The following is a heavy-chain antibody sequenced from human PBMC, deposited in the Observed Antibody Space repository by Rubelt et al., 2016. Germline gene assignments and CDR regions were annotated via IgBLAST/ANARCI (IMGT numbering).Heavy chain of an antibody. V-gene: IGHV4-38-2*02. CDR3: ARDWPPVDYYGSGSQSKFDY. CDR2: IYHSGST. J-gene: IGHJ4*02. Sequence: QVQLQESGPGLVKPSETLSLTCTVSGYSISSGYYWGWIRQPPGKGLEWIGSIYHSGSTYYNPSLKGRVTIAVDTSKNQFSLKRGSVTAADTAVYYCARDWPPVDYYGSGSQSKFDYWGQGTLVTVSS. D-gene: IGHD3-10*01. CDR1: GYSISSGYY.